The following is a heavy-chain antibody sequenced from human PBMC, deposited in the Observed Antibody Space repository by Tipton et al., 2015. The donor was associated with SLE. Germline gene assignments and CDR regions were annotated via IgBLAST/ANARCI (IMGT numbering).Heavy chain of an antibody. Sequence: TLSLTCTVSGGSISSYYWSWIRQPPGKGLEWIGYIYYSGSTNYNPSLKSRVTISVDTSKNQFSLKLSSVTAADTAAYYCARDRGFDYWGQGTLVTVSS. CDR3: ARDRGFDY. CDR2: IYYSGST. V-gene: IGHV4-59*01. CDR1: GGSISSYY. J-gene: IGHJ4*02.